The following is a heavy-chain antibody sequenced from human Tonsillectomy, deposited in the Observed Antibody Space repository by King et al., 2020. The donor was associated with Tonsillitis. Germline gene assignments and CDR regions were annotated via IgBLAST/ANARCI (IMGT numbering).Heavy chain of an antibody. CDR2: STTEPNT. J-gene: IGHJ4*02. CDR1: GFTFSDHY. Sequence: VQLVESGGGLVQSGESLRLSCAASGFTFSDHYMDWVRQAPGKGLEWLGRSTTEPNTEYAASVKGRFIISRDDSKNSLYLHMNSLKTEDTAVYYCARVALGNYGEYDYWGQGTLVTVSS. D-gene: IGHD1-7*01. V-gene: IGHV3-72*01. CDR3: ARVALGNYGEYDY.